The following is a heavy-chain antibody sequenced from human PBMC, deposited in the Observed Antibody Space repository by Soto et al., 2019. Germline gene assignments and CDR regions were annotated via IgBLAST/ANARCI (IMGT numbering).Heavy chain of an antibody. CDR3: ARDGHHDFWSGYCSSWFDP. J-gene: IGHJ5*02. D-gene: IGHD3-3*01. Sequence: GGSQRLSCAAAGLTCVGYWRSWVRQAPGKGLEWVANIKQDGSEKYYVDSVKGRFTISRDNAKNSLYLQMNSLRAEDTAVYYCARDGHHDFWSGYCSSWFDPWGQGTLVTVSS. CDR1: GLTCVGYW. V-gene: IGHV3-7*05. CDR2: IKQDGSEK.